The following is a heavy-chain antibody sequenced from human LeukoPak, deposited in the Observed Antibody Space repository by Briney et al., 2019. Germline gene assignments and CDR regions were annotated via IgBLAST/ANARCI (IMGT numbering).Heavy chain of an antibody. CDR2: IKSDGSGT. V-gene: IGHV3-74*03. D-gene: IGHD6-19*01. J-gene: IGHJ4*02. Sequence: PGGSLRLSCAASGFASSVSWMHWVRQAPGKGLVWVSLIKSDGSGTAYADSVKGRFTISRDNAKNTVYLQMNSLRAEDTAVYYCARDGGIYSSGWYPGDYWGQGTLVTVSS. CDR1: GFASSVSW. CDR3: ARDGGIYSSGWYPGDY.